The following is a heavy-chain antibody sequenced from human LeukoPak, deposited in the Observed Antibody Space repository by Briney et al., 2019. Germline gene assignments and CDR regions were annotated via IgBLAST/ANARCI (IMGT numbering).Heavy chain of an antibody. CDR1: GFTFTRYA. CDR3: ARAPITMVRGSWFDP. Sequence: ASVKVSCKASGFTFTRYAMHWVRQAPGQRLEWMGWINAGNGNTKYSQKFQGRVTITRDTSASTAYMELSSLRSEDTAVYYCARAPITMVRGSWFDPWGQGTRVTVSS. J-gene: IGHJ5*02. CDR2: INAGNGNT. V-gene: IGHV1-3*01. D-gene: IGHD3-10*01.